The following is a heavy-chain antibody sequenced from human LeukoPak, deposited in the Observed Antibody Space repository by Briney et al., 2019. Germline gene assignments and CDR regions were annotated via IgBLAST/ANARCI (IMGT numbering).Heavy chain of an antibody. Sequence: PGGSLRLSCAASGFTFDDYGIHWVRQAPGKGLEWLSYISLTTDFIYYSDSVKGRFTISRDNAKNSLYLQMNSLRAEDTAVYYCAREPVYSNSWGAFDIWGQGTMVTVSS. J-gene: IGHJ3*02. CDR2: ISLTTDFI. D-gene: IGHD2/OR15-2a*01. CDR3: AREPVYSNSWGAFDI. V-gene: IGHV3-48*01. CDR1: GFTFDDYG.